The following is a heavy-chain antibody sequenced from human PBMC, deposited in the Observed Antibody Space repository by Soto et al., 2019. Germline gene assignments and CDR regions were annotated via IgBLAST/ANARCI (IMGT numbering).Heavy chain of an antibody. Sequence: EVQLVETGGGLIQPGGSLRLSCAASGFTVSSNYMSWVRQAPGKGLEWVSVIYSGGSTYYADSVKGRFTISRDNSKNTLYLQMNSLRAEETAVYYCARGTVEWLPFDYWGQGTLVTVSS. D-gene: IGHD3-3*01. CDR2: IYSGGST. CDR3: ARGTVEWLPFDY. V-gene: IGHV3-53*02. J-gene: IGHJ4*02. CDR1: GFTVSSNY.